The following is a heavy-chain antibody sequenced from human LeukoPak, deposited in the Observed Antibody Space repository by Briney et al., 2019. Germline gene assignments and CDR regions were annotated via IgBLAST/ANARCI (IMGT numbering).Heavy chain of an antibody. Sequence: PGGSLRLSCAASGFTFSSYAMSWVRQAPGKGLEWVSAISGSGGSTYYADSVKGRFTISRDNSKNTLCLQMNSLRAEDMALYYCAKDMGYDFWSGSPLDYWGQGTLVTVSS. D-gene: IGHD3-3*01. CDR1: GFTFSSYA. J-gene: IGHJ4*02. CDR2: ISGSGGST. CDR3: AKDMGYDFWSGSPLDY. V-gene: IGHV3-23*01.